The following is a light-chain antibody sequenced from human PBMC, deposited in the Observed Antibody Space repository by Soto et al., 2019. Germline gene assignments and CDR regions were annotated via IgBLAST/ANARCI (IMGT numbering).Light chain of an antibody. CDR1: QSISSY. J-gene: IGKJ1*01. CDR2: AAS. CDR3: QQSYSTPWT. Sequence: DIQVTQYPSSLSASVGDRVTIACQAGQSISSYLNWYQQKPGKAPKLLIYAASSLQSGVPSRFSGSGSGTDFTLSISSLQPEDFATYYCQQSYSTPWTFGQGTKVDIK. V-gene: IGKV1-39*01.